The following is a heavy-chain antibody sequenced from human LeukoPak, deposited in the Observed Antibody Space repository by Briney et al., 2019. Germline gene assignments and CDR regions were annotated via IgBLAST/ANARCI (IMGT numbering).Heavy chain of an antibody. CDR3: ARDRFKWELPNDLDY. CDR2: INWNGGST. J-gene: IGHJ4*02. V-gene: IGHV3-20*01. Sequence: GGSLRLSCAASGFTFSSYGMHWVRQAPGKGLEWVSGINWNGGSTGYADSVKGRFTISRDNAKNSLYLQMNSLRAEDTALYHCARDRFKWELPNDLDYWGQGTLVTVSS. D-gene: IGHD1-26*01. CDR1: GFTFSSYG.